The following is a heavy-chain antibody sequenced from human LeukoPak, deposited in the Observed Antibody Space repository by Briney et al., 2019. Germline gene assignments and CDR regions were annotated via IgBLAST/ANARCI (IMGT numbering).Heavy chain of an antibody. Sequence: SETLSLTCTVSGGSVSSGSYYWSWIRQPPGKGLEWIGYIYYSGSTNYNSSLKSRVTISVDTSKNQFSLKLSSVTAADTAVYYCARDYYGSGSYPNPNYGMDVWGKGTTVTVSS. V-gene: IGHV4-61*01. CDR2: IYYSGST. CDR1: GGSVSSGSYY. D-gene: IGHD3-10*01. J-gene: IGHJ6*04. CDR3: ARDYYGSGSYPNPNYGMDV.